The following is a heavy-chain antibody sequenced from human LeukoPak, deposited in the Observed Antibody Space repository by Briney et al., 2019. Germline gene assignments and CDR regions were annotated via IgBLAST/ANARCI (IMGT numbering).Heavy chain of an antibody. CDR3: ARSGGGWFGARDAFDI. CDR1: GGSIISSDYH. V-gene: IGHV4-39*07. J-gene: IGHJ3*02. D-gene: IGHD2-15*01. Sequence: SETLSLTCTVSGGSIISSDYHWGWVRQPPGKGLEWIGTISYSGNTDYNPSLRSRVTISVDTSKNQFSLKLSSVTAADTAVYYCARSGGGWFGARDAFDIWGQGTMITVSS. CDR2: ISYSGNT.